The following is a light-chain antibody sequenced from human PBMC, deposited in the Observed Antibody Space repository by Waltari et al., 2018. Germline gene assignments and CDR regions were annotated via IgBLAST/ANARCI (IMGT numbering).Light chain of an antibody. CDR3: QQFNTYPIP. Sequence: DIQMTQSPSTLSASVGDRVTITCRASHSISTWLAWYQQKPGKAPKLLIYEACSLENGVPSRFSGSGSGTEFTLTISSLQPDDFATYYCQQFNTYPIPFGRGTKVDIK. J-gene: IGKJ3*01. CDR1: HSISTW. V-gene: IGKV1-5*03. CDR2: EAC.